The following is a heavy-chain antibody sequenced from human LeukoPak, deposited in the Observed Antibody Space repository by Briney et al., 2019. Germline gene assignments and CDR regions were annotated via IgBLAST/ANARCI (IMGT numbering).Heavy chain of an antibody. J-gene: IGHJ4*02. V-gene: IGHV3-30*03. CDR3: AREDPPLLLWFGELTEG. CDR1: GFTFSSYS. Sequence: GGSLRLSCAASGFTFSSYSIHWVRQAPGKGLEWVAVISYDGSNKYYADSVKGRFTISRDNAKNSLYLQMNSLRAEDTAVYYCAREDPPLLLWFGELTEGWGQGTLVTVSS. CDR2: ISYDGSNK. D-gene: IGHD3-10*01.